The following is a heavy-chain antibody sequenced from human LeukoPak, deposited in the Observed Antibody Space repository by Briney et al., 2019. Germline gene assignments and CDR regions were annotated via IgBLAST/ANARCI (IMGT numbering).Heavy chain of an antibody. V-gene: IGHV1-69*05. CDR2: IIPIFGTA. CDR3: ARVSFNEYYFDY. J-gene: IGHJ4*02. CDR1: GYTFTDYY. Sequence: SVKVSCKTSGYTFTDYYIHWVRQAPGQGLEWMGRIIPIFGTANYAQKFQGRVTITTDESTSTAYMELSSLRSEDTAVYYCARVSFNEYYFDYWGQGTLVTVSS. D-gene: IGHD2-8*01.